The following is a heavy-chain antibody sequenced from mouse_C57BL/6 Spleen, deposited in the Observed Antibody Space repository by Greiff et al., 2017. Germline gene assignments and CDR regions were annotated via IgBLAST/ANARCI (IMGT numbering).Heavy chain of an antibody. J-gene: IGHJ2*01. Sequence: VQLQQPGAELVRPGSSVKLSCKASGYTFTSYWMDWVKQRPGQGLEWIGNIYPSDSETHYNQKFKDKATLTVDKSSSTAYMQLSSLTSEDSAVYYCARGGISLYYFDYWGQGTTLTVSS. V-gene: IGHV1-61*01. CDR1: GYTFTSYW. CDR3: ARGGISLYYFDY. CDR2: IYPSDSET.